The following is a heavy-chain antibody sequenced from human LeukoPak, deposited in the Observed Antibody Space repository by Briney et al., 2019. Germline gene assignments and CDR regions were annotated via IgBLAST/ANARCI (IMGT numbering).Heavy chain of an antibody. CDR2: IYYSGST. CDR1: DGSISIGDYY. D-gene: IGHD2-21*01. CDR3: ARLDSNGPSDY. V-gene: IGHV4-39*01. Sequence: SETLSLTRTVSDGSISIGDYYWGWIRQPPGKGLEWIGSIYYSGSTYYNPSLKSRVTISVDTSKAQFSLKLSSVTAADTAVYYCARLDSNGPSDYWGQGTLVTVSS. J-gene: IGHJ4*02.